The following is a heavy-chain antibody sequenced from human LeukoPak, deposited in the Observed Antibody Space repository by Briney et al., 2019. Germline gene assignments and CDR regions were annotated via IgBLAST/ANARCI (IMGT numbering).Heavy chain of an antibody. CDR2: IYYSGST. Sequence: SETLSLTCTVSGGSISSSSYYWGWIRQPPGKGLEWIGSIYYSGSTYYNPSLKSRVTISVDTSKNQFSLKLSSVTAADTAVYYCARRQQWLVRERFNAFDIWGQGTMVTASS. V-gene: IGHV4-39*07. CDR1: GGSISSSSYY. J-gene: IGHJ3*02. D-gene: IGHD6-19*01. CDR3: ARRQQWLVRERFNAFDI.